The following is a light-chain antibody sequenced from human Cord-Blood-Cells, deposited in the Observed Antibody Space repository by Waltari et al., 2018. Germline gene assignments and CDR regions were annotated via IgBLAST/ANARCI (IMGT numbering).Light chain of an antibody. V-gene: IGKV1-8*01. CDR1: QGISIY. J-gene: IGKJ1*01. Sequence: AIRMTQSPSAPSASTGARVTITCRASQGISIYLSWYQQKPGKAPKLLIYAASTLQSGVSSRFSGSGSGTDFTLTISCLQSEDFATYYCQQYYSYPTFGQGTKVEIK. CDR3: QQYYSYPT. CDR2: AAS.